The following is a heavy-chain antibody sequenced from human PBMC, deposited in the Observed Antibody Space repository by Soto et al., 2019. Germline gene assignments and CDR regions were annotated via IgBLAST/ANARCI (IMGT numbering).Heavy chain of an antibody. CDR2: ISYDGSNK. CDR3: AKDMEYSSSWYTFDS. J-gene: IGHJ4*02. Sequence: QVQLVESGGGVVQPGRSLRLSCAASGFTFSSYGMHWVRQAPGKGLEWVAVISYDGSNKYYADSVKGRFTISRDNSKNTLYLQMNSLRAEDTAVYYCAKDMEYSSSWYTFDSWGQGTLVTVSS. CDR1: GFTFSSYG. D-gene: IGHD6-13*01. V-gene: IGHV3-30*18.